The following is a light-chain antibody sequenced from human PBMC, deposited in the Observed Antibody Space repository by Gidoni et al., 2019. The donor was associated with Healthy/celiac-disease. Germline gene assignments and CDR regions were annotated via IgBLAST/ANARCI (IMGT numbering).Light chain of an antibody. CDR3: AAWDDSLNGVV. Sequence: QSVLTQPPSASGTRGQRVTISCSGGSSNLGSNPVDWYQQLPGTAPKLLIYSNNHRPSGFPDRFSGSKSGTSASLAISGLQSEDEADYYCAAWDDSLNGVVFGGGTKLTVL. V-gene: IGLV1-44*01. CDR1: SSNLGSNP. J-gene: IGLJ2*01. CDR2: SNN.